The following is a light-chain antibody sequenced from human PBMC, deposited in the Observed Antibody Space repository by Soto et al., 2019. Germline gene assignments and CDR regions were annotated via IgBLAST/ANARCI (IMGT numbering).Light chain of an antibody. Sequence: QSVLTQPPSVSGAPGQRVTISCTGSSSNIGAGYEVHWYQQLPGTAPKFIIYGDTNRPSGVPDRFSASKSGTSASLAITGLQAEDEAGYYCQSHDSSLSGSVFGGGTKLTVL. CDR2: GDT. J-gene: IGLJ2*01. CDR1: SSNIGAGYE. V-gene: IGLV1-40*01. CDR3: QSHDSSLSGSV.